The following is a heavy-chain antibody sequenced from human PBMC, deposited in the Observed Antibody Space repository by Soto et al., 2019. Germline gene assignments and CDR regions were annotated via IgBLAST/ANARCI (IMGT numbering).Heavy chain of an antibody. J-gene: IGHJ5*02. CDR1: GGSISSSSYY. V-gene: IGHV4-39*01. Sequence: SETLSLTCTVSGGSISSSSYYWGWIRQPPGKGLEWIGSIYYSGSTYYNPSLKSRVTISVDTSKNQFSLKLSSVTAADTAVYYCARIFPMLGPHHYDILTGGRANWFDPWGQGTLVTVSS. CDR3: ARIFPMLGPHHYDILTGGRANWFDP. CDR2: IYYSGST. D-gene: IGHD3-9*01.